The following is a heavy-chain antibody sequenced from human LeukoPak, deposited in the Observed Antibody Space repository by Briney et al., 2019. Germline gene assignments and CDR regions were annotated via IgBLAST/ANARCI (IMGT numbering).Heavy chain of an antibody. CDR3: AREGRYRYGYNEYHSYMDI. CDR1: GGSIGSYY. D-gene: IGHD5-24*01. CDR2: IYYSGST. Sequence: PSETLSLTCTVSGGSIGSYYWSWIRQPPGKGLEWIGYIYYSGSTNYNPSLKSRVTISVDTSKNQFSLKLSSVTAAETAVYYCAREGRYRYGYNEYHSYMDIWGKGTTVTVSS. J-gene: IGHJ6*03. V-gene: IGHV4-59*01.